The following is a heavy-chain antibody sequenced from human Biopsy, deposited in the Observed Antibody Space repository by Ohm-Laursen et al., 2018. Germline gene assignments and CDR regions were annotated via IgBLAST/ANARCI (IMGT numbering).Heavy chain of an antibody. V-gene: IGHV3-33*08. J-gene: IGHJ6*02. CDR2: IWYDGSRQ. CDR1: GFTFSSHA. D-gene: IGHD6-25*01. Sequence: SLRLSCSAFGFTFSSHAMSWVRQAPGKGLEWVAVIWYDGSRQYYADSVKGRFTISRDNSKNTLYLQMNSLRAEDTAVYYCARDGAAGYGLDVWGQGTTVTVSS. CDR3: ARDGAAGYGLDV.